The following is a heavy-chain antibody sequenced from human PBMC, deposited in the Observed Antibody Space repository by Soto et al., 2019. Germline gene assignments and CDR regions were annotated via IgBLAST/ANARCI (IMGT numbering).Heavy chain of an antibody. D-gene: IGHD2-21*02. CDR2: IIPIIGTA. CDR3: ARGAVVTAIQYYYYSMDV. J-gene: IGHJ6*02. Sequence: QVQLVQSGAELKKPGSSVKVSCKASGGTFSNSAITWVRQAPGQGLEWMGGIIPIIGTANYAQNFQGRVTISADAPTGTAYMGMTSLRSEDTAAYYCARGAVVTAIQYYYYSMDVWGQGTTVTVSS. V-gene: IGHV1-69*01. CDR1: GGTFSNSA.